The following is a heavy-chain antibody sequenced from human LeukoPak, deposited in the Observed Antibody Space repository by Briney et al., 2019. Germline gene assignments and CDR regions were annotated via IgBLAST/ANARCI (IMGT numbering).Heavy chain of an antibody. CDR1: GYSFKSYY. D-gene: IGHD5-18*01. V-gene: IGHV1-8*01. J-gene: IGHJ6*02. CDR2: MNPNSGNT. Sequence: GDSLKFSFDASGYSFKSYYIKLVGQATGKGLEWMGWMNPNSGNTGYAQKFQGRVTMTRNTSISAAYMELSSLRSEDTAVYYCARTPRVTYYYYYGMDVWGQGTTVTVSS. CDR3: ARTPRVTYYYYYGMDV.